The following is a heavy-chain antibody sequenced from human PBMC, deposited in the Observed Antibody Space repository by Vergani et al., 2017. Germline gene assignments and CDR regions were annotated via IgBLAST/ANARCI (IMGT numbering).Heavy chain of an antibody. CDR2: ISYYGTNI. V-gene: IGHV3-30*19. CDR3: ANSGCSTTSCSVIINGGYDM. D-gene: IGHD2-2*01. J-gene: IGHJ3*02. Sequence: QVLMVESGGGVVQPGKSLRLSCIASGFTFSNYGMHWVRRAPGKGLEWVAVISYYGTNIYMADSVKGRFTISRDNSKNTLYLEMNNLRAEETAMYYCANSGCSTTSCSVIINGGYDMWGQGTMVPVSS. CDR1: GFTFSNYG.